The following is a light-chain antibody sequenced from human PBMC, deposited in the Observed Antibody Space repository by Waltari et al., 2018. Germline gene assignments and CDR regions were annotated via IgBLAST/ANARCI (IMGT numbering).Light chain of an antibody. J-gene: IGLJ3*02. CDR1: SSDIGRYDI. V-gene: IGLV2-23*02. CDR3: CSYAGNYVWV. CDR2: DVS. Sequence: QSALTQPAPVSGSPGQSVTIPCIGASSDIGRYDIVSWYQQHPGNAPKLVISDVSKRPSGVSDRFSGSKSGDTASLTISGLQFEDEADYYCCSYAGNYVWVFGGGTRLTVL.